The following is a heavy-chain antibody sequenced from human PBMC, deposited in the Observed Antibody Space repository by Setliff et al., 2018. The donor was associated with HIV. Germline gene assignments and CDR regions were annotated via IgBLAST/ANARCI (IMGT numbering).Heavy chain of an antibody. D-gene: IGHD3-22*01. Sequence: ASVKVSCKASGYSFTSYYVHWVRQAPGQGLEWMGIINPSGGTTSYAQKFQGRVTMTRDTPTSTVYLELSSLRSEDTAVYYCARDWEARADYYDTSGQAQYFQHWGQGTLVTVSS. J-gene: IGHJ1*01. CDR1: GYSFTSYY. CDR3: ARDWEARADYYDTSGQAQYFQH. CDR2: INPSGGTT. V-gene: IGHV1-46*01.